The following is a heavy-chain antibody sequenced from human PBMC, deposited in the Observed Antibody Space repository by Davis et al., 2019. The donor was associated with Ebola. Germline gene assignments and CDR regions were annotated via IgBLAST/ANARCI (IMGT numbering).Heavy chain of an antibody. CDR3: ARGREYNAYAPFDL. CDR2: LYYSGST. V-gene: IGHV4-39*01. D-gene: IGHD5-12*01. CDR1: GGSIRSSPYY. Sequence: MPSETLSLTCSVSGGSIRSSPYYWGWVRQPPGKVLEWIGNLYYSGSTYYNPSLKSRVTISVDTSKNQFSLNLSSVTAADTALYYCARGREYNAYAPFDLWGQGTLVTVSS. J-gene: IGHJ4*02.